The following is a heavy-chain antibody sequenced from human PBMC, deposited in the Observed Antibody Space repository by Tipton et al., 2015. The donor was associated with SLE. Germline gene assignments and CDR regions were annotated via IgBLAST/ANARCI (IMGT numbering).Heavy chain of an antibody. D-gene: IGHD3-10*02. CDR3: ARRRSETGLFSKRGWFDP. Sequence: TLSLTCTVSGGSVTSSGFSRGWIRQSPGKGLEWIGSISYSGRTDYNPSLKSRVTISVDRSKNQFSLQLSSVTAADTAVYYCARRRSETGLFSKRGWFDPWGQGTLVTVSS. J-gene: IGHJ5*02. V-gene: IGHV4-39*01. CDR1: GGSVTSSGFS. CDR2: ISYSGRT.